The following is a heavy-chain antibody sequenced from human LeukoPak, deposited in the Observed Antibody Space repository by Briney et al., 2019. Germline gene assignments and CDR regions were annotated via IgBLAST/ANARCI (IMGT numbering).Heavy chain of an antibody. J-gene: IGHJ4*02. Sequence: GGSLRLSCAASGFTFSGFYIDWVRQAPGKGLEWVGRSRNKANGYTPEYVASVKGRFTISRDDSKNSVYLQMSALKTEDTAVYYCARAPNSGTLGEDYWGQGTLVTVSS. V-gene: IGHV3-72*01. D-gene: IGHD1-26*01. CDR1: GFTFSGFY. CDR2: SRNKANGYTP. CDR3: ARAPNSGTLGEDY.